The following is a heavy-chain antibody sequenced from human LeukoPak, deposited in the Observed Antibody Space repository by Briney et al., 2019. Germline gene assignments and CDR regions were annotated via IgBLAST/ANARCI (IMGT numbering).Heavy chain of an antibody. V-gene: IGHV3-23*01. CDR3: AKDRRGPAAGTWYFES. Sequence: GGSLRLSCAASGFTFSSYGLSWVRQAPGKGLEWVSAITASAASTYYADSVKGRFTISRDNSKNTLYLQMNSLRAEDTAIYYCAKDRRGPAAGTWYFESWGQGNLVTVSS. D-gene: IGHD6-13*01. J-gene: IGHJ4*02. CDR1: GFTFSSYG. CDR2: ITASAAST.